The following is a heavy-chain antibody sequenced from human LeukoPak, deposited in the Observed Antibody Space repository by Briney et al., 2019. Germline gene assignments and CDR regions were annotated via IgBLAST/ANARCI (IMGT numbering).Heavy chain of an antibody. V-gene: IGHV3-7*01. CDR3: ARDPYYGSGYDY. CDR2: IKQDGSEK. Sequence: RAGGCLRLSCAASGFTFSSDWMSWVRQAPGKGLGWVANIKQDGSEKYYVDSVKGRFTISRDNAKNSLYLQMNSLRAEDTAVYYCARDPYYGSGYDYWGQGTLVTVSS. J-gene: IGHJ4*02. D-gene: IGHD3-10*01. CDR1: GFTFSSDW.